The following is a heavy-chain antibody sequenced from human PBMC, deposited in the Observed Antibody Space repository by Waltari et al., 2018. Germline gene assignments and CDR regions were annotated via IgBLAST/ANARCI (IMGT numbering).Heavy chain of an antibody. CDR3: ARSPAAWGDWFDP. J-gene: IGHJ5*02. CDR1: GGSISSYY. CDR2: IYTSGST. V-gene: IGHV4-4*07. Sequence: QVQLQESGPGLVKPSETLSLTCTVSGGSISSYYWSWIRQPAGKGLEWIGRIYTSGSTNYNPSLKNQFSLKLSSVTAADTAVYYCARSPAAWGDWFDPWGQGTLVTVSS. D-gene: IGHD2-2*01.